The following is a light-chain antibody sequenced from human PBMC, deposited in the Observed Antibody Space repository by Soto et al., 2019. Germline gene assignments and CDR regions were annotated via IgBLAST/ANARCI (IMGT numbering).Light chain of an antibody. V-gene: IGLV2-14*01. J-gene: IGLJ1*01. Sequence: QSALTQPASVSGAPGQSITVSCTGTSSDVGGYNYVSWYQQHPGKAPKLMIYDVRNRHSGVSNRFSGSKSGNTAPLTISGLQADDEADYYCSSYTSSYTYVFGTGTKLTVL. CDR3: SSYTSSYTYV. CDR2: DVR. CDR1: SSDVGGYNY.